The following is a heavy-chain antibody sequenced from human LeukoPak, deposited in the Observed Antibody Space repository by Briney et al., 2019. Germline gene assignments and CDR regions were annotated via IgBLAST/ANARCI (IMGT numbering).Heavy chain of an antibody. CDR1: GFTFSDYS. CDR3: VKGRDFYFDY. J-gene: IGHJ4*02. D-gene: IGHD3/OR15-3a*01. Sequence: GGSLRLSCAASGFTFSDYSMHWVRQAPGKGLEWVTFIRYDGSKKYYADSVKGRFTFSRDNSKNMLYLQMNSLRADDTAIYYCVKGRDFYFDYWGQGTLVTVSS. V-gene: IGHV3-30*02. CDR2: IRYDGSKK.